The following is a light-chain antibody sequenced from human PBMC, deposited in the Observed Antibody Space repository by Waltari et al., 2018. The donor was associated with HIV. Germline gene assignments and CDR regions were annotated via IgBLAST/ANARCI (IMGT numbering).Light chain of an antibody. Sequence: QSALIQPASVYGSPGQSITISRTETTSEFVIHDSTFVSWYTRHPGKVPKLLIYDVSNRPSGVSTRFSGSKSGSTASLTISGLQFEDEADYCCTSYTSTPMTSGVVFGEGTTVTVL. CDR1: TSEFVIHDS. V-gene: IGLV2-14*03. J-gene: IGLJ2*01. CDR2: DVS. CDR3: TSYTSTPMTSGVV.